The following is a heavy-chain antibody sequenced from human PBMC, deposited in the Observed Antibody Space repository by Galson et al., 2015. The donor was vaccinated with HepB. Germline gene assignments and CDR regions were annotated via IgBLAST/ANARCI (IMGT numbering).Heavy chain of an antibody. CDR2: IKSKTDGGTT. CDR3: TTDRFLSPMGDY. J-gene: IGHJ4*02. CDR1: GFTFSNAW. D-gene: IGHD3-10*01. V-gene: IGHV3-15*01. Sequence: SLRLSCAASGFTFSNAWMSWVRQAPGKGLEWVGRIKSKTDGGTTDYAAPVKGRFTISRDDSKNTLYLQMSSLKTEDTAVYYCTTDRFLSPMGDYWGQGTLVTVSS.